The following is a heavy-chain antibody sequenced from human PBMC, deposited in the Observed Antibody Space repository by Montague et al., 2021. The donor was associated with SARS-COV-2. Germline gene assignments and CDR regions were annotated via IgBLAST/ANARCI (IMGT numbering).Heavy chain of an antibody. CDR1: GGSFSGYY. V-gene: IGHV4-34*01. CDR3: ARGRTVTTFYYYYYGMDV. J-gene: IGHJ6*02. Sequence: SETLSLTCAVYGGSFSGYYWSWIRQPPGEGLEWIGEINHSGSTNYNQSLKSRVTISVDTSKNQFSLKLSSVTAADTAVYYCARGRTVTTFYYYYYGMDVWGQGTTVTVSS. CDR2: INHSGST. D-gene: IGHD4-17*01.